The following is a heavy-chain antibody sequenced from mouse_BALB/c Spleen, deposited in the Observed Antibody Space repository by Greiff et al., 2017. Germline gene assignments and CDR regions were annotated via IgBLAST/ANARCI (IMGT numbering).Heavy chain of an antibody. D-gene: IGHD2-4*01. Sequence: QVQLQESGPGLVAPSQSLSITCTVSGFSLTSYGVHWVRQPPGKGLEWLGVIWAGGSTNYNSALMSRLSISKDNSKSQVFLKMNSLQTDDTAMYYCARGFDDYAWFAYWGQGTLVTVSA. V-gene: IGHV2-9*02. CDR2: IWAGGST. CDR3: ARGFDDYAWFAY. CDR1: GFSLTSYG. J-gene: IGHJ3*01.